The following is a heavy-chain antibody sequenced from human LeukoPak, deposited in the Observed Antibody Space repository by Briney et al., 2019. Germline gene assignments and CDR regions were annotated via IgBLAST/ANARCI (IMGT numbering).Heavy chain of an antibody. CDR1: GFTFSSYA. J-gene: IGHJ4*02. Sequence: LGGSLRLSCAASGFTFSSYAMSWVRQAPGKGLEWVSAISGSGGSTYYADSVKGRFTISRDNSKNTLYQQMNSLRAEDTAVYYCAKDESIVVVPAAEDYWGQGTLVTVSS. D-gene: IGHD2-2*01. CDR3: AKDESIVVVPAAEDY. V-gene: IGHV3-23*01. CDR2: ISGSGGST.